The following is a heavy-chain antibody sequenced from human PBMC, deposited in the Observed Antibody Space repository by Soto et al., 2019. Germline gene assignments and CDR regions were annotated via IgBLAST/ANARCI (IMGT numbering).Heavy chain of an antibody. Sequence: SSVKVSCKASGGTFSSYAISWVRQAPGQGLEWMGGIIPIFGTANYAQKFQGRVTITADESTSTAYMELSSLRSEDTAVYYCARDFAGTLVPAAIKWPPYYYGMDVWGQGTTVTVS. D-gene: IGHD2-2*02. CDR1: GGTFSSYA. CDR3: ARDFAGTLVPAAIKWPPYYYGMDV. CDR2: IIPIFGTA. J-gene: IGHJ6*02. V-gene: IGHV1-69*13.